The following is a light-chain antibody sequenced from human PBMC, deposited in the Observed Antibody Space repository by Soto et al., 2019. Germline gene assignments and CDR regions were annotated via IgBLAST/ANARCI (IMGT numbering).Light chain of an antibody. Sequence: QSVLTQPASVSGSPGQSITISCTGTSSDVGGYNYVSWYQHHPGKAPKLIIYDVTNRPSGVSNPFSGSKSGNTASLTISGLHLEDEADYYCSAYTTSNTRQIVFGTGTKVTVL. V-gene: IGLV2-14*03. CDR3: SAYTTSNTRQIV. J-gene: IGLJ1*01. CDR2: DVT. CDR1: SSDVGGYNY.